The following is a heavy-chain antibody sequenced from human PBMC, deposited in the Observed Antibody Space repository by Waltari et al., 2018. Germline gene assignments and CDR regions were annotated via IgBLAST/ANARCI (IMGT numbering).Heavy chain of an antibody. V-gene: IGHV4-59*01. CDR1: GGSISTSF. J-gene: IGHJ4*02. D-gene: IGHD4-17*01. CDR3: ARVLSGDYYYFDY. Sequence: QVQLQESGPGLVKPSETLSLTCTVSGGSISTSFWSWIRQPPGKGLEWIGYIYYSGSTNYNPSLKSRVTISVDTSKNQFSLKLSSVTAADTAVYYCARVLSGDYYYFDYWGQGTLVTVSS. CDR2: IYYSGST.